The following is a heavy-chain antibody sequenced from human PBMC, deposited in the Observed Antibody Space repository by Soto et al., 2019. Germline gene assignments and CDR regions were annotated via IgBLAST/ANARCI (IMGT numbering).Heavy chain of an antibody. J-gene: IGHJ2*01. CDR3: AGDIVVVPAANPWYFDL. V-gene: IGHV1-69*02. CDR2: IIPILGIA. D-gene: IGHD2-2*01. CDR1: GGTFSSYT. Sequence: QVQLVQSGAEVKKPGSSVKVSCKASGGTFSSYTISWVRQAPGQGLEWMGRIIPILGIANYAQKFQGRVTITEDKSPSTAYMELSSLRSEDTAVYYCAGDIVVVPAANPWYFDLWGRGTLVTVSS.